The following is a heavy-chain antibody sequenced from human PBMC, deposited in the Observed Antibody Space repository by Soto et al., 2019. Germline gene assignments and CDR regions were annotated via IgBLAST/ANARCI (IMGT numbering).Heavy chain of an antibody. CDR2: ISTDNGNT. CDR3: ARGTYYYDSSGRTGLDYGMDV. D-gene: IGHD3-22*01. CDR1: GYTFTSSG. Sequence: ASVKVSCKASGYTFTSSGISWVRQAPGQGLEWMGWISTDNGNTNYAQHLQGRVSMTTDTSTSTAYVELSSLRSEDTAMYYCARGTYYYDSSGRTGLDYGMDVWGQGTTVTVSS. J-gene: IGHJ6*02. V-gene: IGHV1-18*01.